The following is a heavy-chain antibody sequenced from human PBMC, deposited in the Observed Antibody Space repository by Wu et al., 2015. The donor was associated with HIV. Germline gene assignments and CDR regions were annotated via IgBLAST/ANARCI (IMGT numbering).Heavy chain of an antibody. CDR1: GDTMGVYA. Sequence: QVLLVQSGAEVKKPGSSVKVSCKASGDTMGVYAFHWVRQAPGQGLEWMGGIISIFGSSNYARKFQDRLTIVADESTNTAYLELNNLRSDDTAVYFCARGFSGTRVGSTLDYVGPREPRHRLL. CDR3: ARGFSGTRVGSTLDY. V-gene: IGHV1-69*12. D-gene: IGHD1-26*01. CDR2: IISIFGSS. J-gene: IGHJ4*03.